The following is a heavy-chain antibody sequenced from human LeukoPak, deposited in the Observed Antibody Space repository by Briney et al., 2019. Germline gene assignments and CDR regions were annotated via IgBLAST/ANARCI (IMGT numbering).Heavy chain of an antibody. CDR1: GGTFSSYA. V-gene: IGHV1-69*13. J-gene: IGHJ3*02. Sequence: SVKVSCKASGGTFSSYAISWVRQAPGQGLEWMGGIIPIFGTANYAQKFQGRVTITADESTSTAYMELSSLRSEDTAVYYCARYGSSGYSPRHDAFDIWGQGTMVTVSS. D-gene: IGHD3-22*01. CDR3: ARYGSSGYSPRHDAFDI. CDR2: IIPIFGTA.